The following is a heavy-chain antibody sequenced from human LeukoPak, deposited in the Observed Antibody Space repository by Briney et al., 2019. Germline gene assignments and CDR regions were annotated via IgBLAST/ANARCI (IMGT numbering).Heavy chain of an antibody. Sequence: SETLSLTCTVSGGSISTTNYYWAWIRQPPGNGLEWIGTIYYSGTTYYNPSLRSRVTISVDTSKNHFSLKLSSVTAADTAVYYCAKHRITVAGENFDYWGQGTLVTVSS. CDR3: AKHRITVAGENFDY. V-gene: IGHV4-39*01. CDR1: GGSISTTNYY. CDR2: IYYSGTT. D-gene: IGHD6-19*01. J-gene: IGHJ4*02.